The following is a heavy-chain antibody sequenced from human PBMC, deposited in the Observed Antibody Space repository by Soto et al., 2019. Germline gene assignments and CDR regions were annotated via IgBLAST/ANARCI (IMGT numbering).Heavy chain of an antibody. J-gene: IGHJ4*02. CDR1: GGSISSSSYY. CDR2: IYYSGST. Sequence: SETLSLTCTVSGGSISSSSYYWGWIRQPPGKGLEWIGSIYYSGSTHYNPSLKSRVTISVDASKNQFSLKLSSVTAADTAVYYCARGTSWQLPFDYWGQGTLVTVSS. V-gene: IGHV4-39*01. D-gene: IGHD6-13*01. CDR3: ARGTSWQLPFDY.